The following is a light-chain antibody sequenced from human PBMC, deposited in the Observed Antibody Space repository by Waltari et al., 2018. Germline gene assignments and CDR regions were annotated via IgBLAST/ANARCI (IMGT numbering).Light chain of an antibody. V-gene: IGKV4-1*01. CDR2: WAS. CDR3: QQSYSIPYT. Sequence: DIVMTQSPDSLAVSLGERATINCKSSQSVLHIPNNKNYLTWYQQKPGQPPKLLISWASTRESGVPDRFSGSGSGIDFTLTISSLQAEDVAVYYCQQSYSIPYTFGQGTKLEIK. J-gene: IGKJ2*01. CDR1: QSVLHIPNNKNY.